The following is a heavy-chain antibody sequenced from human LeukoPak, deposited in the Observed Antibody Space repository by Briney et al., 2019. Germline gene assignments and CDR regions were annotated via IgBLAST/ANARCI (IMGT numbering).Heavy chain of an antibody. CDR2: IYPGDSDT. CDR1: GYIFTSYW. Sequence: GASLQISWEGSGYIFTSYWIGWVRQLGGKGRGWMGIIYPGDSDTRYSPSFQGQVTISADKSISTAYLQWSSLKASDTAMYYCARQGYGGNQEDYWGQGTLVTVSS. D-gene: IGHD4-23*01. CDR3: ARQGYGGNQEDY. V-gene: IGHV5-51*01. J-gene: IGHJ4*02.